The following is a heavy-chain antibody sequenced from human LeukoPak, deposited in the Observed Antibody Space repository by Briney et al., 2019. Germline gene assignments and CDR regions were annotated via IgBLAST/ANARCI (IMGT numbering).Heavy chain of an antibody. J-gene: IGHJ5*02. Sequence: SETLSLTCTVSGGSISSGGYYWSWIRQPPGKGLEWIGYIYHSGSTYYNPSLKSRVTISVDRSKNQFSLKLSSVTAADTAVYYCARVRGYCSGGSCYFWGNWFDTWGQGTLVTVSS. CDR1: GGSISSGGYY. CDR3: ARVRGYCSGGSCYFWGNWFDT. CDR2: IYHSGST. D-gene: IGHD2-15*01. V-gene: IGHV4-30-2*01.